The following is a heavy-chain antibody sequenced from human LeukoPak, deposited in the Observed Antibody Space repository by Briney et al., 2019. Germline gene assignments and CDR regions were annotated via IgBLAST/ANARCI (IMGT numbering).Heavy chain of an antibody. V-gene: IGHV3-64*01. D-gene: IGHD3-22*01. CDR3: ARDATHDSSGYYPGY. CDR1: GFTFSSYT. J-gene: IGHJ4*02. Sequence: GGSLRLSCADSGFTFSSYTMHWVRQAPGKGLEYVSAISSNGGSTYYANSVKGRFTISRDNSKNTLYLQMGSLRAEDMAVYYCARDATHDSSGYYPGYWGQGTLVTVSS. CDR2: ISSNGGST.